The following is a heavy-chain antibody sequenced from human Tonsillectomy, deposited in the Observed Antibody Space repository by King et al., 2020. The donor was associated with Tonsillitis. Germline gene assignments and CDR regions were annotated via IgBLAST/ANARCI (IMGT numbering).Heavy chain of an antibody. CDR2: IYTSGST. D-gene: IGHD3-22*01. Sequence: MQLQESGPGLVKPSETLSLTCIVSGGSISSYSWSWIRQPAGKGLEWIGRIYTSGSTNYSPSLKSRVTTSVDTSKNQFSLKLRSVTAADTAVYYCARERYYDSSGFPYYYFDYWGQGTLVTVSS. V-gene: IGHV4-4*07. CDR3: ARERYYDSSGFPYYYFDY. J-gene: IGHJ4*02. CDR1: GGSISSYS.